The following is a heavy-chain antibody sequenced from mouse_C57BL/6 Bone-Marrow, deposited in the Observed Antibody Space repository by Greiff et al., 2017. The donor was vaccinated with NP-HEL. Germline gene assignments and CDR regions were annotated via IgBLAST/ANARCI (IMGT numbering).Heavy chain of an antibody. CDR1: GYTFTDYN. CDR3: ARTMVTPLPSMDY. V-gene: IGHV1-18*01. CDR2: INPNNGGT. D-gene: IGHD2-2*01. J-gene: IGHJ4*01. Sequence: EVKLQQSGPELVKPGASVKIPCKASGYTFTDYNMDWVKQSHGKSLEWIGDINPNNGGTIYNQKFKGKATLTVDKSSSTAYMELRSLTSEDTAVYYCARTMVTPLPSMDYWGQGTSVTVSS.